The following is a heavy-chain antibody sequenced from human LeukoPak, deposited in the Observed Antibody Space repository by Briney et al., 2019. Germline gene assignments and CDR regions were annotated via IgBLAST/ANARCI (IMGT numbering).Heavy chain of an antibody. D-gene: IGHD2-2*01. CDR2: ISGSGGST. J-gene: IGHJ6*02. CDR1: GFTFSRYA. Sequence: GGSLRLSCAASGFTFSRYAMSWVRQAPGKGLEWVSAISGSGGSTYYADSVKGRFTISRDNSKNTLYLQMNSLRAEHTAVYYCARALGYCSSTSCPDWYYYGMDVWGQGTTVTVSS. V-gene: IGHV3-23*01. CDR3: ARALGYCSSTSCPDWYYYGMDV.